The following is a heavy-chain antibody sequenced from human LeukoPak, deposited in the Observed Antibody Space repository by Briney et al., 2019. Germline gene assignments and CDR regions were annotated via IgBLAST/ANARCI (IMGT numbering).Heavy chain of an antibody. CDR1: GYSFTSYW. D-gene: IGHD6-19*01. J-gene: IGHJ4*02. V-gene: IGHV5-51*01. CDR2: IYPGDSDT. CDR3: ARQSVYSSGWAQFDY. Sequence: GESLKISCKGSGYSFTSYWIGWVRQMPGKGLEWMGIIYPGDSDTRYSPSFQGQVTISADKSISTAYLQWSSLKASDTAMYYCARQSVYSSGWAQFDYWGQGTLVTVSS.